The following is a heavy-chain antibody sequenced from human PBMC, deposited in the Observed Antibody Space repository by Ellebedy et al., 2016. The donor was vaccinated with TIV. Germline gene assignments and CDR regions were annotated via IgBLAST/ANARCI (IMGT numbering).Heavy chain of an antibody. CDR1: GFTFSTYW. D-gene: IGHD5-12*01. J-gene: IGHJ3*01. V-gene: IGHV3-7*03. CDR2: IKEDGSEK. Sequence: PGGSLRLSCAASGFTFSTYWMTWVRQAPGKGLEWVANIKEDGSEKYYVDTVKGRFTVSRDNGKNAVYLQVNSLRAEDTAVYYCARGGAHAFDVWGQGTMVTVSS. CDR3: ARGGAHAFDV.